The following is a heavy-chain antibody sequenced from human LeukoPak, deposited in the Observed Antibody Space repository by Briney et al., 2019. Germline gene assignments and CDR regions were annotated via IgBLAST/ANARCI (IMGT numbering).Heavy chain of an antibody. Sequence: GESLKISCKGSGYSFTSYWIGWVRQMPGKGLEWMGIIYPGDSDTRYSPSFQGQVTISADKSISTAYLQWSSLKASDTAMYYCARSYYDFWSGYYKSATPLFGYWGQGTLVTVSS. CDR2: IYPGDSDT. CDR1: GYSFTSYW. D-gene: IGHD3-3*01. CDR3: ARSYYDFWSGYYKSATPLFGY. V-gene: IGHV5-51*01. J-gene: IGHJ4*02.